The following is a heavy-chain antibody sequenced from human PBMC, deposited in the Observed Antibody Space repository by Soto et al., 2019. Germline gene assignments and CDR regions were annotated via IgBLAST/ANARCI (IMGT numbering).Heavy chain of an antibody. D-gene: IGHD6-19*01. J-gene: IGHJ3*02. CDR2: TYYRSKWYN. CDR3: ARRKGGLAVAGTDAFDI. Sequence: QVQLQQSGPGLVKPSQTLSLTCAISGDSISSNSAAWNWIRQSPSRGLEWLGRTYYRSKWYNDYAVSVKSRITINPDTSKNQFSLQLNSVTPEDTAVYYCARRKGGLAVAGTDAFDIWGQGTMVTVSS. CDR1: GDSISSNSAA. V-gene: IGHV6-1*01.